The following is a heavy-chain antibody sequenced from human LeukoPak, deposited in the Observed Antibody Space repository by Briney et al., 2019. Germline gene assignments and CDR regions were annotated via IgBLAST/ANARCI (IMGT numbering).Heavy chain of an antibody. CDR1: GISFGSYW. CDR2: IKPDGSEK. D-gene: IGHD6-19*01. J-gene: IGHJ4*02. Sequence: GGSLRLSCAASGISFGSYWMTWVRQAPGKGLECVANIKPDGSEKHYVDSVEGRFTISRDNAKNSLFLEMNSLRAEDTAVYYCARGRMAVAGSYEYWGQGSLVTVSS. V-gene: IGHV3-7*05. CDR3: ARGRMAVAGSYEY.